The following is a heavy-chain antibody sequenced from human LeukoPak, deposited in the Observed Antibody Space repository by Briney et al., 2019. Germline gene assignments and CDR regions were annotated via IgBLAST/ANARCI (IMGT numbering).Heavy chain of an antibody. V-gene: IGHV3-23*01. CDR1: GFTFSSYA. CDR2: ISGSGGST. Sequence: GGSLRLSCAAPGFTFSSYAMSWVRQAPGKGLEWVSAISGSGGSTYYADSVKGRFTISRDNSKNTLYLQMNSLRAEDTAVYYCAKALLWFGEYPRDFDYWGQGTLVTVSS. D-gene: IGHD3-10*01. J-gene: IGHJ4*02. CDR3: AKALLWFGEYPRDFDY.